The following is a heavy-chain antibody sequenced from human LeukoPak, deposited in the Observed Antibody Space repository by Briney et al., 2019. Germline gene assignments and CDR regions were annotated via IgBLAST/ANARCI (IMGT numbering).Heavy chain of an antibody. Sequence: SETLSLTCTVSGGSISSSSYYWGWIRQPPGKGLEWIGSIYYSGSTYYNPSLKSRVTISVDTSKNQFSLKLSSVTAADTAVYYCARWAAVPRYYYYYMDVWGKGTTVTISS. D-gene: IGHD1-14*01. V-gene: IGHV4-39*07. CDR1: GGSISSSSYY. J-gene: IGHJ6*03. CDR2: IYYSGST. CDR3: ARWAAVPRYYYYYMDV.